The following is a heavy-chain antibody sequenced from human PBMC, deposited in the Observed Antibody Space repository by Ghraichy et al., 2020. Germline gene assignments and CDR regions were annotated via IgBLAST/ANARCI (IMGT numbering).Heavy chain of an antibody. V-gene: IGHV1-24*01. J-gene: IGHJ4*02. Sequence: ASVKVSCKVSGYTLTELSMHWVRQAPGKGLEWMGGFDPEDGETIYAQKFQGRVTMTEDTSTDTAYMELSSLRSEDTAVYYCATAAYCSSTSCYLFDYWGQGTLVTVSS. D-gene: IGHD2-2*01. CDR3: ATAAYCSSTSCYLFDY. CDR1: GYTLTELS. CDR2: FDPEDGET.